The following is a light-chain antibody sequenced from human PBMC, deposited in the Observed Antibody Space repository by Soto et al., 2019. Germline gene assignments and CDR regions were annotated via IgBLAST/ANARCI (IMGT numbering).Light chain of an antibody. CDR1: QSVNNNY. CDR2: GAS. CDR3: QQYGTSWWA. J-gene: IGKJ1*01. Sequence: EIVLTQSPGTLSVSPGDRATLSCRASQSVNNNYLAWYQQKPGQAPRLLIYGASSRATGIPDRFRGSGSGTDSTLTISRLEPEDFAVYFCQQYGTSWWAFGQGTKVDIK. V-gene: IGKV3-20*01.